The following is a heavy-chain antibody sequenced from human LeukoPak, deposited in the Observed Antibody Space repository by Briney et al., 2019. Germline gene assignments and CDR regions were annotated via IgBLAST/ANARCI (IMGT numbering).Heavy chain of an antibody. V-gene: IGHV1-18*01. J-gene: IGHJ4*02. D-gene: IGHD3-9*01. Sequence: ASVKVSCKTSGYTFTSYGISWMRQAPGQGLEWMGWISTSKGNTRYAQNLQGRLTMTTDTFMSTAYIELRSLRSDDTAVYYCARDKDWDLEYWGQGTLVTVSS. CDR3: ARDKDWDLEY. CDR2: ISTSKGNT. CDR1: GYTFTSYG.